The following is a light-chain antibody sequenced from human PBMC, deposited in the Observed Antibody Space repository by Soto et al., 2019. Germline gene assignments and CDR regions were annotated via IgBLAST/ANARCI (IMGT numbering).Light chain of an antibody. CDR2: GAS. J-gene: IGKJ3*01. Sequence: EIVMTQSPATLSLSPGERVTLSCRASQSVSRSLAWYPQKPGQAPRLLIYGASTRATAIPARFSGSGSGTEFTLTISSLQSEDFAVYYCQQYNNWPPFTFGPGTKVDIK. CDR1: QSVSRS. CDR3: QQYNNWPPFT. V-gene: IGKV3-15*01.